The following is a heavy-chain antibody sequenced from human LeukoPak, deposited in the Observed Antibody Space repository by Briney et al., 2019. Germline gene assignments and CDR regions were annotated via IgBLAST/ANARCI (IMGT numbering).Heavy chain of an antibody. CDR2: IYYSGST. Sequence: SETLSLTRTVSGGSISSSSYYWGWIRPPPGKGLAWIGRIYYSGSTYYNPSLKSRATISVDTSNNQLSLKLSAVTAADTAVYYCARMEYSSSWVDYWGQETLVTVSS. J-gene: IGHJ4*02. V-gene: IGHV4-39*01. CDR1: GGSISSSSYY. D-gene: IGHD6-13*01. CDR3: ARMEYSSSWVDY.